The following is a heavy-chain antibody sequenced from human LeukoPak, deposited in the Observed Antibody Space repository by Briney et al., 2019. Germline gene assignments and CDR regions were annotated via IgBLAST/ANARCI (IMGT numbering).Heavy chain of an antibody. CDR3: AKGSDQFNYYDYMDV. D-gene: IGHD3-3*01. CDR2: ISGSGGST. V-gene: IGHV3-23*01. J-gene: IGHJ6*03. CDR1: GFTFSRYV. Sequence: GGSLRLSCAASGFTFSRYVMSWVRQAPGKGLQWVSFISGSGGSTFYADSVKGRFTISRDNSKKTLYLQTSSLKAEDTAVYYCAKGSDQFNYYDYMDVWGKGTTVTVSS.